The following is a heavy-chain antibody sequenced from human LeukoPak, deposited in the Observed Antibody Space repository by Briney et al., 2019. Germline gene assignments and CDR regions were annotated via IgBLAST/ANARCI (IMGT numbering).Heavy chain of an antibody. D-gene: IGHD6-19*01. CDR2: VYHSGST. J-gene: IGHJ4*02. V-gene: IGHV4-38-2*01. CDR1: GYSITSRYY. Sequence: KPSETLSLTCAVSGYSITSRYYWCWIRQPPGKGLEWIASVYHSGSTYYNPSLESRVTISVDTSKNEFSLEVSSVTAADTAVYYCARVPEGSGWALYYFDYWGQGTLVTVSS. CDR3: ARVPEGSGWALYYFDY.